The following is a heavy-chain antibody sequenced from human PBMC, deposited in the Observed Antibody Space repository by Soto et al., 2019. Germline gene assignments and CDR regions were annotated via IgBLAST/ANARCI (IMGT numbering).Heavy chain of an antibody. V-gene: IGHV1-46*01. CDR3: ARATPTTMIVVVKDAFDI. CDR2: INPSGGST. D-gene: IGHD3-22*01. Sequence: ASVKVSCKASGYTFTSYYMHWVRQAPGQGLEWMGIINPSGGSTSYAQKFQGRVTMTRDTSTSTVYMELSSLRSEDTAVYYRARATPTTMIVVVKDAFDIWGQGTMVTVSS. CDR1: GYTFTSYY. J-gene: IGHJ3*02.